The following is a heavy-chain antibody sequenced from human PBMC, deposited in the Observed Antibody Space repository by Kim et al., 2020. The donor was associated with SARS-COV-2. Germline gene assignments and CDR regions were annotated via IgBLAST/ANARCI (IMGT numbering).Heavy chain of an antibody. D-gene: IGHD2-2*01. V-gene: IGHV3-30*07. Sequence: SVKGRVTISRDNSGNTRYLQMNSLRAEDTAVYYCARTYWSSTSCLYYFDYWGQGTLGPVSS. J-gene: IGHJ4*02. CDR3: ARTYWSSTSCLYYFDY.